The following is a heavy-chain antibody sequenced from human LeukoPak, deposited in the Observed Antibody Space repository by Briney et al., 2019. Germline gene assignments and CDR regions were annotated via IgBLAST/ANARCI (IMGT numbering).Heavy chain of an antibody. Sequence: PGGSLRLSCAASGFTFDDYTMHWVRQAPGKGLEWVSSISSSSSYIYYADSVKGRFTNSRDNAKTSLYLQMNSLRAEDTAVYYCASEYCSSTSCYTLGPDDAFDIWGQGTMVTVSS. D-gene: IGHD2-2*02. CDR3: ASEYCSSTSCYTLGPDDAFDI. J-gene: IGHJ3*02. CDR2: ISSSSSYI. V-gene: IGHV3-21*01. CDR1: GFTFDDYT.